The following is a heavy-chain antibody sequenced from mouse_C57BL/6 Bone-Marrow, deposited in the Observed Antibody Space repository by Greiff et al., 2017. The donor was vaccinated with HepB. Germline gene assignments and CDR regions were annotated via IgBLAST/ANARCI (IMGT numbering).Heavy chain of an antibody. V-gene: IGHV1-15*01. CDR2: IDPETGGT. J-gene: IGHJ2*01. D-gene: IGHD2-5*01. Sequence: VQLQQSGAELVRPGASVTLSCKASGYTFTDYEMHWVKQTPVHGLEWIGAIDPETGGTAYNQKFKGKAILTADKSSSTAYMELRSLTSEDSAVYYCTNYYSNYLYWGQGTTLTVSS. CDR1: GYTFTDYE. CDR3: TNYYSNYLY.